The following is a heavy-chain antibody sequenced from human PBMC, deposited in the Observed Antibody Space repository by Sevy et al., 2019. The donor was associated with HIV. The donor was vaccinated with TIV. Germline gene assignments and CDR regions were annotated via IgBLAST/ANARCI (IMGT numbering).Heavy chain of an antibody. V-gene: IGHV3-30*02. Sequence: GGSLRLSCTASVFTFSNFGRHWVRQVPGKGLEWVTFIRHDGSDKYYAASVKGRFTISRDDSKNTLYLQMDSLRAEDTAIYYCAKDLAGPGRRYFDYWGQGTLVTVSS. J-gene: IGHJ4*02. CDR3: AKDLAGPGRRYFDY. CDR2: IRHDGSDK. D-gene: IGHD6-13*01. CDR1: VFTFSNFG.